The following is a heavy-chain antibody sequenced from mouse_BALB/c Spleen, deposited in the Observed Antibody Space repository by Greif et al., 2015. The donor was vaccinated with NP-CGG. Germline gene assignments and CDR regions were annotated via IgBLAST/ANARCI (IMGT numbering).Heavy chain of an antibody. CDR2: INPGSGGT. Sequence: QVQLQQSGAELVRPGTSVKVSCKASGYAFTNYLIEWVKQRPGQGLEWIGVINPGSGGTNYNEKFKGKATLTADKSSSTAYMQLSSLTSDDSAVYFCARKGPYGYDNAMDYWGQGTSVTVSS. CDR1: GYAFTNYL. J-gene: IGHJ4*01. CDR3: ARKGPYGYDNAMDY. V-gene: IGHV1-54*01. D-gene: IGHD2-2*01.